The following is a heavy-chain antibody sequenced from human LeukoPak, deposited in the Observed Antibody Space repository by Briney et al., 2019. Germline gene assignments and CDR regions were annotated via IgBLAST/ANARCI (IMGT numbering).Heavy chain of an antibody. J-gene: IGHJ1*01. Sequence: SETLSLTCTVSGGSITSYFWTWIRQPPGKGLEWIGYIYHSGTTNYNPSLRSRVSISVDTSKNQFSLKLSSVTAADTAVYYCAQKAPYSPAYSQHWGQGTLVTVSS. V-gene: IGHV4-59*01. D-gene: IGHD2-15*01. CDR2: IYHSGTT. CDR1: GGSITSYF. CDR3: AQKAPYSPAYSQH.